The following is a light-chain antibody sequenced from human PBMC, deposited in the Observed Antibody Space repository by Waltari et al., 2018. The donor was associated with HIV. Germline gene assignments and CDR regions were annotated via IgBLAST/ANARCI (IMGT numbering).Light chain of an antibody. Sequence: QSALTQPASVSGSPGQSITISCTGTSSDTGNYNLVSWYQLYPGKAPKLIIDEEKKRPSGVSNRFSGSKSADTASLTICGLQAEDEADYYCCAYAEGLEFGGGTKLTVL. CDR2: EEK. J-gene: IGLJ2*01. CDR3: CAYAEGLE. CDR1: SSDTGNYNL. V-gene: IGLV2-23*01.